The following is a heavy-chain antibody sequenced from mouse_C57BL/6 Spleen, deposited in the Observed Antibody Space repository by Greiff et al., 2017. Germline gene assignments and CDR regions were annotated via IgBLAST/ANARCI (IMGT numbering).Heavy chain of an antibody. J-gene: IGHJ2*01. D-gene: IGHD3-3*01. CDR1: GYSITSGYY. CDR2: ISYDGSN. V-gene: IGHV3-6*01. CDR3: ARGDVGGFDY. Sequence: VQLQQSGPGLVKPSQSLSLTCSVTGYSITSGYYWNWIRQFPGNKLEWMGYISYDGSNNYNPSLKNRISITRDTSKNQFFLKLSSVTTEDTATYYCARGDVGGFDYWGQGTTLTVSS.